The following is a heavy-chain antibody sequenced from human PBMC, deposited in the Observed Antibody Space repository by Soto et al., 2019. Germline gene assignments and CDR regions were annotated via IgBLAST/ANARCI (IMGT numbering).Heavy chain of an antibody. J-gene: IGHJ4*02. V-gene: IGHV1-2*04. CDR3: ARDLENWNFFDY. D-gene: IGHD1-7*01. CDR2: INPNSGGT. CDR1: GYTFTGYY. Sequence: ASVKVSCKASGYTFTGYYMHWVRQAPGQGLEWMGWINPNSGGTNYAQKFQGWVTITRDTSASTAYMELSSLRSEDTAVYYCARDLENWNFFDYWGQGTLVTVSS.